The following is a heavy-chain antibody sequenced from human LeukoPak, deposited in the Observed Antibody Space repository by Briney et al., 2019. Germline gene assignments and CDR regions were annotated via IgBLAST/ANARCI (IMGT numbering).Heavy chain of an antibody. J-gene: IGHJ4*02. CDR1: GYTFTSYD. CDR3: ARLFHYYDSSGYALDY. V-gene: IGHV1-8*03. Sequence: ASVKVSCKASGYTFTSYDINWVRRATGQGLEWMGWMNPNSGNTGYAQKFQGRVTITRNTSISTAYMELSSLRSEDTAVYYCARLFHYYDSSGYALDYWGQGTLVTVSS. D-gene: IGHD3-22*01. CDR2: MNPNSGNT.